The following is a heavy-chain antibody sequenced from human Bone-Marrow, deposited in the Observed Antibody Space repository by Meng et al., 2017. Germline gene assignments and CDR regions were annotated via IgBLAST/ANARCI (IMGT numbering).Heavy chain of an antibody. V-gene: IGHV4-4*02. CDR2: IYHSGST. J-gene: IGHJ4*02. CDR1: GGSISSSNW. CDR3: AKLGGVNYYFDY. D-gene: IGHD7-27*01. Sequence: QGELEESGPGLVKPSGTLSLTCGVSGGSISSSNWWSWVRQPPGKGLEWIGEIYHSGSTNYNPSLKSRVTISVDKSKNQFSLKLSSVTAADTAVYYCAKLGGVNYYFDYWGQGTLVTVSS.